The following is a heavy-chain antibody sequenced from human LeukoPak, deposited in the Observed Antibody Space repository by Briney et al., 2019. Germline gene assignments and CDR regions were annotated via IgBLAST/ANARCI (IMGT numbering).Heavy chain of an antibody. Sequence: ASVKVSCKASGYTFTSYATHWVRQAPGQRLEWMGWINAGSGNTKYSQKFQGRVTITRDTSASTAYMELSSLRSEDTAVYYCARWPLYYYDSSGYFPFDYWGQGTLVTVSS. V-gene: IGHV1-3*01. CDR3: ARWPLYYYDSSGYFPFDY. D-gene: IGHD3-22*01. J-gene: IGHJ4*02. CDR1: GYTFTSYA. CDR2: INAGSGNT.